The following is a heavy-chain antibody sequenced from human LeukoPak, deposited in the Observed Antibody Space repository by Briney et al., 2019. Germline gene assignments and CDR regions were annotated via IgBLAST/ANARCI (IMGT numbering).Heavy chain of an antibody. J-gene: IGHJ4*02. CDR3: ARGRYSYGN. CDR1: GGSFSGYY. Sequence: SETLSLTCAVYGGSFSGYYWSWIRQPPGKGLEWIGEINHSGSTNYNPSLKSRVTISVDTSKNQFSLKLSSVTAADTAVYHCARGRYSYGNWGQGTLVTVSS. V-gene: IGHV4-34*01. D-gene: IGHD5-18*01. CDR2: INHSGST.